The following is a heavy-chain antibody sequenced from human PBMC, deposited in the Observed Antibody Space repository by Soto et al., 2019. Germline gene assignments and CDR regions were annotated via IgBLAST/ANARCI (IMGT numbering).Heavy chain of an antibody. CDR1: GGSINSGGYY. D-gene: IGHD3-16*01. V-gene: IGHV4-31*03. J-gene: IGHJ4*02. CDR3: ARGGRYGLPGDY. Sequence: QVQLQESGPGLVKPSETLSLTCTVSGGSINSGGYYWNWIRQHPEKGLEWIGYLYYSGSTYYNPSLQSRVTISVDTSKNQSSLELTSVTAADTAVYFCARGGRYGLPGDYWGQGTLVTVSS. CDR2: LYYSGST.